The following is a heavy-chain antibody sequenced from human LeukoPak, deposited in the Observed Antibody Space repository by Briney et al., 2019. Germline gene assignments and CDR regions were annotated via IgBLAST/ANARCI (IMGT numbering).Heavy chain of an antibody. CDR1: GFTFSSYA. CDR3: ARADIVVVPAAIMAGFFDY. CDR2: ISYDGSNK. J-gene: IGHJ4*02. V-gene: IGHV3-30*04. Sequence: GGSPRLSCAASGFTFSSYAMHWVRQAPGKGLEWVAVISYDGSNKYYANSVKGRFTISRDNSKNTLYLQMNSLRAEDTAVYYCARADIVVVPAAIMAGFFDYWGQGTLVTVSS. D-gene: IGHD2-2*02.